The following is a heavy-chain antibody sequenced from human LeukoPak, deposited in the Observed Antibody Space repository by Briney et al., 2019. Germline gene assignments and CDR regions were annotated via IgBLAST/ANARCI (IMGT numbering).Heavy chain of an antibody. J-gene: IGHJ4*02. D-gene: IGHD6-13*01. V-gene: IGHV3-7*03. CDR2: IKTDGSEK. CDR3: ARDENAGIAAAGFFDY. Sequence: GGSLRLSCEASGFTFSSYWMSWVRQAPGKGLEWVANIKTDGSEKYYVDSVKGRFTISRDNAKNSLYLQMNSLRAEDTAVYYCARDENAGIAAAGFFDYWGQGTLVTVSS. CDR1: GFTFSSYW.